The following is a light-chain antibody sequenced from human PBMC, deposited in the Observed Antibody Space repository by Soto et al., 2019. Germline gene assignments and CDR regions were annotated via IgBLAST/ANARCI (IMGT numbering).Light chain of an antibody. Sequence: EIVLTQSPGTLSLSPGERATLSCRASQGVGNNYLAWYQHKPGQAPRLLIYGASSRATGIPDRFSGSGSGTDFTLTISRLEPEDFAVYYCQHYGQTFGQGTKVEIK. CDR1: QGVGNNY. CDR2: GAS. CDR3: QHYGQT. V-gene: IGKV3-20*01. J-gene: IGKJ1*01.